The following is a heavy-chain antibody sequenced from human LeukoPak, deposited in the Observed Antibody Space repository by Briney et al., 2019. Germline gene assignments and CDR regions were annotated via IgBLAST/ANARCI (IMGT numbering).Heavy chain of an antibody. CDR2: ISGSGGST. D-gene: IGHD6-13*01. Sequence: AGGSLRLSCAASGFTFSSYAMSWVRQAPGKGLEWVSAISGSGGSTYYADSVKGRFTISRDNSKNTLYLQMNSLKTEDTAVYYCTIHSGYSPTWWGQGTLVTVSS. J-gene: IGHJ4*02. CDR3: TIHSGYSPTW. V-gene: IGHV3-23*01. CDR1: GFTFSSYA.